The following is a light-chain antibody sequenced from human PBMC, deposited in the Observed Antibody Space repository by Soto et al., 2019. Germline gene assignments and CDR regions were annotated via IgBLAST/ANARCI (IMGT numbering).Light chain of an antibody. CDR3: QQYYSYPRT. CDR1: QGISSY. V-gene: IGKV1-8*01. Sequence: AIRMTQSPSSFSASTGDRVTITCRASQGISSYLAWYQQKPGKAPKLLIYAASTLQSGVPSRFSDSGSGTDFTLTISCLQSEDFATYYCQQYYSYPRTFGPGTKVDIK. J-gene: IGKJ3*01. CDR2: AAS.